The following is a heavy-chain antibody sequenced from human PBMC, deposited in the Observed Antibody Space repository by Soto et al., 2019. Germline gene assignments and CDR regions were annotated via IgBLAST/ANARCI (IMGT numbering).Heavy chain of an antibody. J-gene: IGHJ4*02. V-gene: IGHV4-59*08. CDR2: IFYSGGI. D-gene: IGHD1-1*01. Sequence: WIRQSPGKGLEWIGHIFYSGGISYNPSLESRVTMSVDTSKKEVSLKLNSVSAADTGVYYCAGGTPRVVSVYRRRGTLVTVFS. CDR3: AGGTPRVVSVY.